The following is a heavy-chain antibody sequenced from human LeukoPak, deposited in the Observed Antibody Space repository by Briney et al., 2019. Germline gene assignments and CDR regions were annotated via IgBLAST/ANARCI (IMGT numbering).Heavy chain of an antibody. Sequence: GGSLRLSCTAPGFTFRSYAMHWVRQAPGKGLEYVSVISTNGDSTYYANSVEGRFTVSRDNSNNMLYLQMGSLRADDVAVYYCVRGSQPFGDSGSRAFDIWGQGTVVTVSS. CDR3: VRGSQPFGDSGSRAFDI. CDR2: ISTNGDST. CDR1: GFTFRSYA. D-gene: IGHD4-17*01. J-gene: IGHJ3*02. V-gene: IGHV3-64*01.